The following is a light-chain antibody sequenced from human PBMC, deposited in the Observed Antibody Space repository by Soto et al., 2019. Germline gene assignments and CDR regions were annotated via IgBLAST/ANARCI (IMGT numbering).Light chain of an antibody. J-gene: IGLJ3*02. CDR1: SSNIGNNY. V-gene: IGLV1-51*01. Sequence: QAVLTQPPSVSAAPGQKVTISCSGSSSNIGNNYVSWYQQLPGTAPKLLIYDNNKRPSGIPDRFSGSKSGTSATLGITGLQTGDEADYYCGTWDSSLSALFGGGTKVT. CDR3: GTWDSSLSAL. CDR2: DNN.